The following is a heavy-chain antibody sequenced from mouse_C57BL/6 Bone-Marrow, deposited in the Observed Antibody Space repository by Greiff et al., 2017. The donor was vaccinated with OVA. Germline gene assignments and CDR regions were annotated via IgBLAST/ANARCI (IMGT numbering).Heavy chain of an antibody. V-gene: IGHV1-15*01. D-gene: IGHD1-1*01. CDR1: GYTFTDYE. CDR3: TRDKDYGSRGDY. CDR2: IDPATGGT. J-gene: IGHJ2*01. Sequence: QVQLQQSGAELVRPGASVTLSCKASGYTFTDYEMPWVKQTPVHGLEWIGAIDPATGGTAYNQKFKGKAILTADKSSSTAYMELRSLTSEDSAVYYCTRDKDYGSRGDYWGQGTTLTVSS.